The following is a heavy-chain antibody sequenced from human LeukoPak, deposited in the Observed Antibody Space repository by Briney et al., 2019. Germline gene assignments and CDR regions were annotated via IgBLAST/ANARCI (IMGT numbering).Heavy chain of an antibody. J-gene: IGHJ4*02. V-gene: IGHV1-69*13. Sequence: SVKVSSKASGGTFSSYTFSWVRQAPGQRLEWMGGIIAIVDTTNYAQKFQGRVTITADEFTSTAYMELSSLRSEDTAVYYCASVLRFLEGLLDYWGQGTLVTVSS. CDR2: IIAIVDTT. D-gene: IGHD3-3*01. CDR1: GGTFSSYT. CDR3: ASVLRFLEGLLDY.